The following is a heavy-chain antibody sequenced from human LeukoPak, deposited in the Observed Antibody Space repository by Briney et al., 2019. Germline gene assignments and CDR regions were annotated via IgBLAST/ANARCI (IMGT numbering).Heavy chain of an antibody. Sequence: GASVKVSCKASGYTFTGYYMHWVRQAPGQGLEWMGWINPNSGGTNYAQKFQGRVTMTRDTSISTAYMELSRLRSDDTAVYYCAIVWSWTRDWFSFDYGGQGTLVTVSS. CDR1: GYTFTGYY. V-gene: IGHV1-2*02. CDR3: AIVWSWTRDWFSFDY. J-gene: IGHJ4*02. CDR2: INPNSGGT. D-gene: IGHD3-9*01.